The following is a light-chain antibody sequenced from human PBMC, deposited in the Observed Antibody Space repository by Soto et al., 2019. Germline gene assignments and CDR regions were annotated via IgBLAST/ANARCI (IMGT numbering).Light chain of an antibody. J-gene: IGKJ2*02. Sequence: EIVLTQSPATLSLSPEEGATLSCRASQSVSSSLAWYQQKPGQAPRLLIYDASDRATGIPARFSGSGSGTDFTLTISSQEPEDFAVYFCQHRSNWPLCTFGQGTKLEIK. CDR3: QHRSNWPLCT. V-gene: IGKV3-11*01. CDR2: DAS. CDR1: QSVSSS.